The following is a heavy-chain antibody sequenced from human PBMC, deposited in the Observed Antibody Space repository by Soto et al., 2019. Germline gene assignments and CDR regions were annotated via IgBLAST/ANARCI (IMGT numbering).Heavy chain of an antibody. CDR3: AKGGGDFWSGYYLDY. Sequence: AGGSLRLSCAASGFTFSSYAMSWVRQAPGKGLEWVSAISGSGGSTYYADSVKGRFTISRDNSKNTLYLQMNSLRAEDTAVYYCAKGGGDFWSGYYLDYWGQGTLVTVSS. D-gene: IGHD3-3*01. J-gene: IGHJ4*02. V-gene: IGHV3-23*01. CDR2: ISGSGGST. CDR1: GFTFSSYA.